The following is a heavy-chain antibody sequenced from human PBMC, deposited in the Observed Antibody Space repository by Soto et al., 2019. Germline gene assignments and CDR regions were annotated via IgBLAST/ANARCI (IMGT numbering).Heavy chain of an antibody. J-gene: IGHJ4*02. CDR1: GFTFSSYA. D-gene: IGHD3-10*01. CDR2: ISGSGGST. Sequence: GGSLRLSCAASGFTFSSYAMSWVRQAPGKGLEWVSAISGSGGSTYYADSVKGRFTISRDNSKNTLYLQMNSLRAEDTAVYYCAKGMGITMVRGVDYWGQGTLVTVSS. CDR3: AKGMGITMVRGVDY. V-gene: IGHV3-23*01.